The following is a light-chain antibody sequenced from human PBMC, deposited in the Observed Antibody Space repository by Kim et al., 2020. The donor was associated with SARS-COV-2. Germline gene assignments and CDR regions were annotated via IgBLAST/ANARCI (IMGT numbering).Light chain of an antibody. CDR3: QTWGTATL. CDR2: VNSDGSH. CDR1: SGHSSYA. V-gene: IGLV4-69*01. J-gene: IGLJ2*01. Sequence: QLVLTQSPSASASLGASVKLTCTLSSGHSSYAIAWHQQQPEKGPRYLMKVNSDGSHTKGDGIPDRFSGSSSGAERYLTISSLQSEYEADYYCQTWGTATLFGGGTQLTVL.